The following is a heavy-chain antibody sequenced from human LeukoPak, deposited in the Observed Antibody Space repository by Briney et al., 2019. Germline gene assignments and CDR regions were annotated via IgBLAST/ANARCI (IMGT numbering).Heavy chain of an antibody. D-gene: IGHD3-10*01. CDR2: IYYSGST. CDR3: ARQWMVSHWFDP. Sequence: SETLSLTCTVSGGSISSSSYCWGWIRPPPGKGLEWIGRIYYSGSTYYNPSLKSRVTISVDTSKNQFSLKLSSVTAADTAVYYCARQWMVSHWFDPWGQGTLVTVSS. V-gene: IGHV4-39*01. J-gene: IGHJ5*02. CDR1: GGSISSSSYC.